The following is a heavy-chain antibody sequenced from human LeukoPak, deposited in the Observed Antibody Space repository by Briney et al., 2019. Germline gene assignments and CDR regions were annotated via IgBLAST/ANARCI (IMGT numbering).Heavy chain of an antibody. D-gene: IGHD1-26*01. Sequence: PSETLSLTCAVYGGSFSGYYWSWIRQPPGKGLEWIGEINHSGSTNYNPSLKSRVTISVDTSKNQFSLKLSSVTAADTAVYYCNLGLVESDIWGQGTMVTVSS. CDR3: NLGLVESDI. J-gene: IGHJ3*02. CDR2: INHSGST. V-gene: IGHV4-34*01. CDR1: GGSFSGYY.